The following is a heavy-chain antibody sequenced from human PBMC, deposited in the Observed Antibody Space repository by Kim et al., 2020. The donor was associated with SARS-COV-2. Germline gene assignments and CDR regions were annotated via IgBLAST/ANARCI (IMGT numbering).Heavy chain of an antibody. J-gene: IGHJ3*02. V-gene: IGHV3-48*02. CDR3: ARTKAAGILNEENNAFDI. CDR2: ISSSSSTI. CDR1: GFTFSSYS. Sequence: GGSLRLSCAASGFTFSSYSMNWVRQAPGKGLEWVSYISSSSSTIYYADSVKGRFTISRDNAKNSLYLQMNSLRDEDTAVYYCARTKAAGILNEENNAFDIWGQGTMVTVSS. D-gene: IGHD6-13*01.